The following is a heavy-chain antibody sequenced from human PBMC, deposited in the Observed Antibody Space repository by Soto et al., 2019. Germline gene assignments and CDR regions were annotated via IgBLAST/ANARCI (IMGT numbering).Heavy chain of an antibody. CDR3: ARGGGGPYSSSRPYYFDY. J-gene: IGHJ4*02. D-gene: IGHD6-6*01. CDR2: IYYSGST. V-gene: IGHV4-31*03. Sequence: PSETLSLTCTVSGGSISSGGYYWSWIRQHPGKGLEWIGYIYYSGSTYYNPSLKSRVTISVDTSKNQFSLKLSSVTAADTAVYYCARGGGGPYSSSRPYYFDYWGQGTLVTVSS. CDR1: GGSISSGGYY.